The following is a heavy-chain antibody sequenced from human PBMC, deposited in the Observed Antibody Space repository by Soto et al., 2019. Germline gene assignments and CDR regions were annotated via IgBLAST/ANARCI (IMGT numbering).Heavy chain of an antibody. CDR2: ISGSGGST. D-gene: IGHD3-22*01. Sequence: PGGSLRLSCADSGFTFSNYAVTWVRQAPGKGLEWVSTISGSGGSTYYADSVKGRFTISRDNSKNTLYLQMNSLRAEDTAVYYCARELGPYYDSSGYLDYWGQGTLVTVSS. CDR3: ARELGPYYDSSGYLDY. J-gene: IGHJ4*02. CDR1: GFTFSNYA. V-gene: IGHV3-23*01.